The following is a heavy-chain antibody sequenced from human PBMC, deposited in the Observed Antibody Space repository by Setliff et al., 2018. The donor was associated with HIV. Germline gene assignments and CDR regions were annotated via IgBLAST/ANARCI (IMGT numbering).Heavy chain of an antibody. J-gene: IGHJ3*02. Sequence: SETLSLTCSVSGGSISSGSYYWSWIRQPAGKGLEWIGHIYTSGSTSYNPSLKSRVTISVDTTKSQFSLKLSSVTAADTAVYYCARGDEIGGNSGAFDIWGQGTMVTVSS. CDR2: IYTSGST. V-gene: IGHV4-61*09. CDR3: ARGDEIGGNSGAFDI. D-gene: IGHD2-21*02. CDR1: GGSISSGSYY.